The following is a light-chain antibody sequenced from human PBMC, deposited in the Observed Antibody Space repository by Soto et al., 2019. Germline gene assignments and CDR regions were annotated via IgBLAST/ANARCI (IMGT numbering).Light chain of an antibody. J-gene: IGKJ5*01. CDR3: QQYNDWPPIT. CDR2: YAS. CDR1: QSVSNN. V-gene: IGKV3-15*01. Sequence: EIIMTQSPATLSVSPGERATLSCRASQSVSNNLAWYQQKPGHAPRLLTYYASTRATGIPARFSGSGSGTVFTLTLSSLQSEDFALYYCQQYNDWPPITFGQGTRLEVK.